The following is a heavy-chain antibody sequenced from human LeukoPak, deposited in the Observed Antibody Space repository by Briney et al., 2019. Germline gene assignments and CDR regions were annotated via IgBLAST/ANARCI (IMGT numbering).Heavy chain of an antibody. CDR1: GGSISGYY. J-gene: IGHJ4*02. Sequence: PSETLSLTCTASGGSISGYYWSWIRQPPGKVLERIGYIYYSGSTNYNPSLKRRVTISVYTSKSQFSLKLSSVTAADAAVYYCAKGILVRGAINEYYLDYWGQGTLVTVSS. CDR3: AKGILVRGAINEYYLDY. D-gene: IGHD3-10*01. V-gene: IGHV4-59*01. CDR2: IYYSGST.